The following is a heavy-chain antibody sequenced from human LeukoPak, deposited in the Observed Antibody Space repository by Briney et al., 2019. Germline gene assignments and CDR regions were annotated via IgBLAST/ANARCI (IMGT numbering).Heavy chain of an antibody. CDR1: GFTFDDHG. Sequence: GGSLRLSCAASGFTFDDHGMSWVRQAPGKGLEWVSGIKWDGGRTGYADSVKGRFTISRDNAKNSLYLQMNSLRAEDTAVYYCARGLVLSHYYYYYMDVWGKGTTVTISS. D-gene: IGHD6-19*01. CDR3: ARGLVLSHYYYYYMDV. J-gene: IGHJ6*03. V-gene: IGHV3-20*04. CDR2: IKWDGGRT.